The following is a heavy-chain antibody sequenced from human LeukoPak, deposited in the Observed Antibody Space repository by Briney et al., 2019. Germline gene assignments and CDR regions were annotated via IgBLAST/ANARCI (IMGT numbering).Heavy chain of an antibody. CDR2: IYPGDSDT. J-gene: IGHJ3*02. CDR3: ARAGDYGDYIEAFDI. V-gene: IGHV5-51*01. Sequence: GESLQISCKGSGYRFTSYWIGWVRQMPGKGLEWMGIIYPGDSDTRYSPSFQGQVTISADKSISTAYLQWSSLKASDTAMYYCARAGDYGDYIEAFDIWGQGTMVTVSS. D-gene: IGHD4-17*01. CDR1: GYRFTSYW.